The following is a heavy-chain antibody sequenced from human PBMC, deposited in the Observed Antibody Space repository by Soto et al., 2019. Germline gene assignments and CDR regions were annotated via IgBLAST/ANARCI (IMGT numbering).Heavy chain of an antibody. Sequence: ASVKVSCKASGYTSTSYAMHWVRQAPGQRLEWMGWINAGNGNTKYSQKFQGRVTITRDTSASTAYMELSSLRSEDTAVYYCARVYDYYDSSGYYSPGDYWGQGTLVTVSS. J-gene: IGHJ4*02. V-gene: IGHV1-3*01. CDR3: ARVYDYYDSSGYYSPGDY. CDR2: INAGNGNT. D-gene: IGHD3-22*01. CDR1: GYTSTSYA.